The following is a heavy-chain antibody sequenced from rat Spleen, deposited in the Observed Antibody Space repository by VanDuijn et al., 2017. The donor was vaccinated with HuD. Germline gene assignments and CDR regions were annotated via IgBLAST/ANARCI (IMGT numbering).Heavy chain of an antibody. J-gene: IGHJ2*01. CDR2: ITNAGGST. D-gene: IGHD1-9*01. CDR1: GFMFNNYW. Sequence: EVQLVESGGGLVQPGRSLKLSCVASGFMFNNYWMTWIRQAPGKGLEWVASITNAGGSTYNPDSVKGRFTISRDNAKSTLYLQMNSLRSEDTATYYCTRRHYGYTDYFDYWGQGVMVTVSS. CDR3: TRRHYGYTDYFDY. V-gene: IGHV5-31*01.